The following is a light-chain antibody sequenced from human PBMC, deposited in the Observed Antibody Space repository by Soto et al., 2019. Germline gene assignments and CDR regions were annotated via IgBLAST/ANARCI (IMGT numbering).Light chain of an antibody. CDR3: SSFGGSNDVL. J-gene: IGLJ2*01. CDR1: SCDVGGNKF. Sequence: QSVLTQPPSASGSPGQSVTISCTGTSCDVGGNKFVSWYQQHPGKAPRLIIYEVNSRPSGVPDRFSGSKSGNTASLTVSGLQDEDEADYYCSSFGGSNDVLFGGGTKLTVL. V-gene: IGLV2-8*01. CDR2: EVN.